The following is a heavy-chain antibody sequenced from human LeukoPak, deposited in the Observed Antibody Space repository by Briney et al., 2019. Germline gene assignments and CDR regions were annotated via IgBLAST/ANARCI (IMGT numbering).Heavy chain of an antibody. V-gene: IGHV3-11*04. CDR1: GFTFSDYY. Sequence: GGSLRLSCAASGFTFSDYYMGWIRQAPGKGLEWVSYIISSGSNIYYADSVKGRFTNARDNTKNSLYLQMNSLRAEDTAVYYCARAGVDSRGYYQGFDYWGQGTLVTVSS. D-gene: IGHD3-22*01. CDR3: ARAGVDSRGYYQGFDY. CDR2: IISSGSNI. J-gene: IGHJ4*02.